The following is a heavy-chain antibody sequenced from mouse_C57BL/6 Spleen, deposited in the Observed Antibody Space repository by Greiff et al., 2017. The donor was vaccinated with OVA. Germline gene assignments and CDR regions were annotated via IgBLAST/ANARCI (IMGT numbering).Heavy chain of an antibody. V-gene: IGHV1-19*01. J-gene: IGHJ2*01. CDR1: GYTFTDYY. CDR2: INPYNGGT. Sequence: VQLQQSGPVLVKPGASVKMSCKASGYTFTDYYMNWVKQSHGKSLEWIGVINPYNGGTSYNQKFKGKATLTVDKSSSTAYMELNSLTSEDSAVYYCARREEYFDYWGQGTTLTVSS. CDR3: ARREEYFDY.